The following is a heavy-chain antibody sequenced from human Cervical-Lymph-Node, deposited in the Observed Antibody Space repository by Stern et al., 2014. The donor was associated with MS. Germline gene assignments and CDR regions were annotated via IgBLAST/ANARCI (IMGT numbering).Heavy chain of an antibody. D-gene: IGHD6-6*01. J-gene: IGHJ4*02. Sequence: QITLKESGPALVKPTQTLTLTCTFSGFSLSTSGMRVSWIRQPPGKALEWLATIDWDDDKFYSTSLKTRLTISKDTSKNQVVLTMTNMDPVDTATYYCARMGYSSSRGAFDYWGQGTLVTVSS. V-gene: IGHV2-70*04. CDR1: GFSLSTSGMR. CDR3: ARMGYSSSRGAFDY. CDR2: IDWDDDK.